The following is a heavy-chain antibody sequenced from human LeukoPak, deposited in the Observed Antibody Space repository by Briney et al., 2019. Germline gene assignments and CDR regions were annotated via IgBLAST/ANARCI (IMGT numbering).Heavy chain of an antibody. D-gene: IGHD3-3*01. J-gene: IGHJ4*02. CDR3: AEDYDFWSGHYPFDY. Sequence: GGSLRLSCAASGFTFSSYAMSWVRQAPGKGLEWVSAISGSGGSTYYADSVKGRFTISRDNSKNTLYLQMNSLRAEDTAVYYCAEDYDFWSGHYPFDYWGQGTLVTVSS. CDR1: GFTFSSYA. V-gene: IGHV3-23*01. CDR2: ISGSGGST.